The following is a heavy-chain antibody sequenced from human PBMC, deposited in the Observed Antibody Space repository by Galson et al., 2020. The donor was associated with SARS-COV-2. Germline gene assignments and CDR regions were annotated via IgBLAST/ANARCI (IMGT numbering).Heavy chain of an antibody. J-gene: IGHJ4*02. V-gene: IGHV3-33*01. CDR3: ATQGSYDFWSGPPLGY. CDR2: IWYDGSNK. CDR1: GFTFSSYG. Sequence: GESLKISCAASGFTFSSYGMHWVRQAPGKGLEWVAVIWYDGSNKYYADSVKGRFTISRDNSKNTLYLQMNSLRAEDTAVYYCATQGSYDFWSGPPLGYWGQGTLVTVSS. D-gene: IGHD3-3*01.